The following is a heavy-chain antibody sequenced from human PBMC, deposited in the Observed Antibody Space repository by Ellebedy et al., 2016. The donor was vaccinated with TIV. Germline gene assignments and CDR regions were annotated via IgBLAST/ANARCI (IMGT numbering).Heavy chain of an antibody. CDR1: GLTFSSDV. V-gene: IGHV3-30-3*01. J-gene: IGHJ4*02. CDR3: ATPVGRFSGSYVY. D-gene: IGHD3-16*01. CDR2: ISHDGNGK. Sequence: GESLKISCAVSGLTFSSDVMHWVRQGPGKGLEWVAGISHDGNGKYYADSVKGRFTVSRDNAKSTLYLDMGSLRAEDTAVYYCATPVGRFSGSYVYWGQGTLVTVSS.